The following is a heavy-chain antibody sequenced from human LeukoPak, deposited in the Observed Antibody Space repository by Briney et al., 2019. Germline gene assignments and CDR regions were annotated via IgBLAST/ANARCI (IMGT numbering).Heavy chain of an antibody. Sequence: PGGSLRLSCAASGLTFSNHWMSWVRQAPGKGLEWVANIKQDGSEKYYVDSVKGRFTISRDNANDSLYLQMNSLRVEDTAVYYCARGAGAMDVWGQGTTVTVSS. V-gene: IGHV3-7*05. CDR2: IKQDGSEK. CDR1: GLTFSNHW. J-gene: IGHJ6*02. CDR3: ARGAGAMDV.